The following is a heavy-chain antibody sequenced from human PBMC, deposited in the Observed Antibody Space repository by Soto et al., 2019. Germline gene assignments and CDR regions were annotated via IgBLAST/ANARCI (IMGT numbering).Heavy chain of an antibody. Sequence: QVQLVQSGAEVKKPGSSVKVSCKASGDTFSFYSINWVRQAPGLGLEWMGRINPILRMSNYAQRFQGRVTMTADKSTSTAYMELSSLRSEDTAMYYWASSYGSGYRAFDYWGQGALVTVSS. CDR2: INPILRMS. CDR1: GDTFSFYS. D-gene: IGHD3-10*01. CDR3: ASSYGSGYRAFDY. J-gene: IGHJ4*02. V-gene: IGHV1-69*02.